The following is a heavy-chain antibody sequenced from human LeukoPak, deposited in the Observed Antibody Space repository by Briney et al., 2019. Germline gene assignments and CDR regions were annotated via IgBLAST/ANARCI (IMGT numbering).Heavy chain of an antibody. D-gene: IGHD5-18*01. J-gene: IGHJ4*02. CDR1: GVSITSYH. CDR3: ARDGLYSYGYSYFDY. V-gene: IGHV4-4*07. CDR2: IHASGSS. Sequence: PSETLSLTCTVSGVSITSYHWSCIRQSAGKGLEWIGRIHASGSSNYNPSLKSRVTMSIDTSKNQFSLKLTSVTAADTPVYYCARDGLYSYGYSYFDYWGRGTLVTVSS.